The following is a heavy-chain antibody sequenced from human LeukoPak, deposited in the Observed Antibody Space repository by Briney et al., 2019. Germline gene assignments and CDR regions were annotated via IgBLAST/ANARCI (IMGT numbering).Heavy chain of an antibody. CDR3: AREGQLLLDF. D-gene: IGHD2-2*01. V-gene: IGHV1-18*04. CDR1: GYTFTNYG. J-gene: IGHJ4*02. Sequence: GASVKVSCRASGYTFTNYGISWVRQAPGQGLEWMGWISTYNGNTNYAQKLKGRVTMTTDTPTRTAYMELRSLRSDDTAVYYCAREGQLLLDFWGQETLVTDSA. CDR2: ISTYNGNT.